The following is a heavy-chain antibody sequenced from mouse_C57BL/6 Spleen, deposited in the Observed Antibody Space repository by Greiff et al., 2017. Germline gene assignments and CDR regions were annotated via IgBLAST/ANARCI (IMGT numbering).Heavy chain of an antibody. CDR2: INPSNGGT. D-gene: IGHD3-2*02. CDR3: AREQLRLRYYAMDY. Sequence: VKLKQPGTELVKPGASVKLSCKASGYTFTSYWMHWVKQRPGQGLEWIGNINPSNGGTNYNEKFKSKATLTVDKSSSTAYMQLSSLTSEDSAVYYCAREQLRLRYYAMDYWGQGTSVTVSS. V-gene: IGHV1-53*01. CDR1: GYTFTSYW. J-gene: IGHJ4*01.